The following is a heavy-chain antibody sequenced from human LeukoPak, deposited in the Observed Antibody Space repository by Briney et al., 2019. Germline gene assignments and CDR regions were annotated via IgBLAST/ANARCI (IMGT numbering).Heavy chain of an antibody. Sequence: GGSLRLSCAASGFTFSDYYMSWIRQAPGKGLEWVSYISSSGSTIYYADSVKGRFTISRDNAKNSLYLQMNSLRAEDTAVYYCARGPLEYCSGGTCYSGRNWFDPWGQGTLVTVSS. J-gene: IGHJ5*02. CDR2: ISSSGSTI. CDR3: ARGPLEYCSGGTCYSGRNWFDP. D-gene: IGHD2-15*01. CDR1: GFTFSDYY. V-gene: IGHV3-11*01.